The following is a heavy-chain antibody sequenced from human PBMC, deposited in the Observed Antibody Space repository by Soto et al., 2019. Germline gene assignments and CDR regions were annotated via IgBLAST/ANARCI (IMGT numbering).Heavy chain of an antibody. D-gene: IGHD4-17*01. J-gene: IGHJ4*02. Sequence: GASVKVSCKASGYTFTGYYMHWVRQAPGQGLEWMGWINPNSGGTNYAQKFQGWVTMTRDTSISTAYMELSRLRSDDTAVYYCARLPPYGDSIYIDYWGQGTLVTVSS. CDR3: ARLPPYGDSIYIDY. V-gene: IGHV1-2*04. CDR1: GYTFTGYY. CDR2: INPNSGGT.